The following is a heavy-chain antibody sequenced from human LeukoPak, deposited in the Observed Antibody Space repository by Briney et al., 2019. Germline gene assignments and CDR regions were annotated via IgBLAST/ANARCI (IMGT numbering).Heavy chain of an antibody. CDR3: AREVATGTGAYNY. CDR2: IKDDGREI. CDR1: GFTFSDYY. J-gene: IGHJ4*02. V-gene: IGHV3-7*01. Sequence: SGGSLRLSCAASGFTFSDYYMAWVRQAPGKGLEWVANIKDDGREIRYVDSVKGRFTISRDNAENSLYLQMNGLRAEDTAVYYCAREVATGTGAYNYWGQGTLVTVSS. D-gene: IGHD6-13*01.